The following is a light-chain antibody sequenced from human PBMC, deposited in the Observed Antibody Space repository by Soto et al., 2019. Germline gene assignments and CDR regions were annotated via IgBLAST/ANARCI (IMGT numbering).Light chain of an antibody. J-gene: IGKJ1*01. CDR3: QQYNDNWT. CDR1: QSISSW. Sequence: DIPMTQSPSTLSASVGDRVTITCRASQSISSWLAWYQQKPGTAPKLLIYKASTLQTGVPSRFSGSGSGTEFALTISSLQPDDFATYYCQQYNDNWTFGQGTKVEMK. V-gene: IGKV1-5*03. CDR2: KAS.